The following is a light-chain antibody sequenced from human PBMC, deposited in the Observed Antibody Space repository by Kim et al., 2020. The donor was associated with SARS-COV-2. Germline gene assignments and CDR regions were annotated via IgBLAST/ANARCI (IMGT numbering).Light chain of an antibody. CDR3: QQYFSIST. J-gene: IGKJ5*01. V-gene: IGKV4-1*01. Sequence: RATINCKSSQSVLYSSNNKNYLAWYQQKPGQPPKLLIYWAYTRESGVPDRFSGSGSGTDFTLTINSLQAEDVAVYYCQQYFSISTFGQGTRLEIK. CDR1: QSVLYSSNNKNY. CDR2: WAY.